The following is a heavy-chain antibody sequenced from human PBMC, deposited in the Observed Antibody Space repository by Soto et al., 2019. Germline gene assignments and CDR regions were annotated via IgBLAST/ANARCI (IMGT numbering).Heavy chain of an antibody. CDR2: INHSGST. Sequence: LSLTCAVYGGSFSGYYWSWIRQPPGKGLEWIGEINHSGSTNYNPSLKSRVTISVDTSKNQFSLKLSSVTAADTAVYYCARGGAARYYYYYGMDVWGQGTTVTVSS. CDR1: GGSFSGYY. J-gene: IGHJ6*02. V-gene: IGHV4-34*01. D-gene: IGHD6-6*01. CDR3: ARGGAARYYYYYGMDV.